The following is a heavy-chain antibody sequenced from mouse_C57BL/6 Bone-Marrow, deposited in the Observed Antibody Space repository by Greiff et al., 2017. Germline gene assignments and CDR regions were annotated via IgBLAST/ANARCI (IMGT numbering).Heavy chain of an antibody. CDR2: IDPSDSYT. CDR1: GYTFTSYW. Sequence: VQLQQPGAELVMPGASVKLSCQASGYTFTSYWMHWVKQRPGQGLEWIGEIDPSDSYTNYNQKFKGKSTLTVDKSSSTAYMQLSSLTSEDSAVYYCARGLAWFAYWGQGTLVTVSA. CDR3: ARGLAWFAY. V-gene: IGHV1-69*01. J-gene: IGHJ3*01.